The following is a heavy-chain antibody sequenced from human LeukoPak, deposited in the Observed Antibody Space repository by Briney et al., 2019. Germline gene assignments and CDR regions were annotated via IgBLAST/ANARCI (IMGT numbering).Heavy chain of an antibody. D-gene: IGHD1-26*01. Sequence: PGRSLRLSCAASGFTFDDYAMHWVRQAPGKGLEWVSGISWNSGSIGYADSVKGRFTISRDNAKNSLYLQMNSLRAEDTAVYYCARDRGSYFRNPFDYWGQGTLVTVSS. J-gene: IGHJ4*02. CDR1: GFTFDDYA. CDR3: ARDRGSYFRNPFDY. CDR2: ISWNSGSI. V-gene: IGHV3-9*01.